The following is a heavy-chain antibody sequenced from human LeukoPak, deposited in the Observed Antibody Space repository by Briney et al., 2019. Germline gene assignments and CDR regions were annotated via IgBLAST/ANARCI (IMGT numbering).Heavy chain of an antibody. D-gene: IGHD4-23*01. J-gene: IGHJ4*02. CDR1: GLTFSDAW. V-gene: IGHV3-15*01. CDR2: IKSKTYGGTT. Sequence: GGSLRLSCAVSGLTFSDAWMTWVRQAPGKGLEWVGRIKSKTYGGTTDYAAPVTGRFTISRDDSKNTLYLQMNSLKTEDTALYYCTTTVVTPRPGYLGQGTLVTVSS. CDR3: TTTVVTPRPGY.